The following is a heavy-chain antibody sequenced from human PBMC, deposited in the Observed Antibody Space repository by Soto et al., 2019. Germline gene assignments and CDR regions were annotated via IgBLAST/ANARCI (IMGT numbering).Heavy chain of an antibody. V-gene: IGHV1-18*01. CDR1: GGTFTSYG. J-gene: IGHJ5*02. CDR3: ARGAYDFWSGYWDNADLNWFDP. CDR2: ISAYNGNT. Sequence: ASVKVSCKASGGTFTSYGISWVRQAPGQGLEWMGWISAYNGNTNYAQKLQGRVTMTTDTSTSTAYMELRSLRSDDTAVYYCARGAYDFWSGYWDNADLNWFDPWGQGTLVTVSS. D-gene: IGHD3-3*01.